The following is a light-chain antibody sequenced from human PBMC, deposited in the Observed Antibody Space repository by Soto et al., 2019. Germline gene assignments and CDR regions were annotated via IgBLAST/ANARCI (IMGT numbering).Light chain of an antibody. CDR2: GAS. CDR3: QQYGRLPWT. Sequence: EIMLTQSLFTLSLSPGERATLSCRASQSVRNNYLAWYQQIPGQAPRPLIYGASSRAPGIPDRFSGSGSGTDFTLTITRLEPEDFAVYYCQQYGRLPWTFGQGTNVDI. CDR1: QSVRNNY. J-gene: IGKJ1*01. V-gene: IGKV3-20*01.